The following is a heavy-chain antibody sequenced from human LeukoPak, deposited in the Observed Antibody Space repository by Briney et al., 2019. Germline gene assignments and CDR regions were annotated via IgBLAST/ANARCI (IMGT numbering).Heavy chain of an antibody. Sequence: ASVKVSCKASGYTFISYDINWVRQATGQGLEWMGWMSPNSGSTGYAQKFQGRVAMTRDTSISTAYMELYGLISEDTAVYYCARGPPNWGYDYWGQGTLVTVPS. CDR1: GYTFISYD. V-gene: IGHV1-8*01. CDR2: MSPNSGST. CDR3: ARGPPNWGYDY. J-gene: IGHJ4*02. D-gene: IGHD7-27*01.